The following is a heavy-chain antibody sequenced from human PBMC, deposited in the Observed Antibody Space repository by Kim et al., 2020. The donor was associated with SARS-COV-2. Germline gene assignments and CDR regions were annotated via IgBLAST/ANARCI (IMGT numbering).Heavy chain of an antibody. CDR2: IYYSGST. V-gene: IGHV4-39*01. J-gene: IGHJ4*02. CDR1: GGSISSSSYY. CDR3: ARSDSSGYYLRAIDY. Sequence: SETLSLTCTVSGGSISSSSYYWGWIRQPPGKGLEWIGSIYYSGSTYYNPSLKSRVTISVDTSKNQFSLKLSSVTAADTAVYYCARSDSSGYYLRAIDYWGQGTLVTVSS. D-gene: IGHD3-22*01.